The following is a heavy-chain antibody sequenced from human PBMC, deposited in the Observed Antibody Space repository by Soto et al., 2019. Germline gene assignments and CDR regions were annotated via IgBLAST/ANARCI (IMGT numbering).Heavy chain of an antibody. CDR3: AAGHYGYFDY. CDR1: GGSISGYY. J-gene: IGHJ4*02. CDR2: IHYSGTT. V-gene: IGHV4-59*01. Sequence: SETLSLTCTVSGGSISGYYWHWMRQPPGKGLEWIGYIHYSGTTNYSPSLKSRVTISKDTSENQFSLKLTSVTAADTAVYYCAAGHYGYFDYWGQGTLVTVSS. D-gene: IGHD3-22*01.